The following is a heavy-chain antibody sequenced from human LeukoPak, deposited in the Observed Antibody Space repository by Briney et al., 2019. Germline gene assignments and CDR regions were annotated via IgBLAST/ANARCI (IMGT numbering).Heavy chain of an antibody. CDR2: INPSDGST. V-gene: IGHV1-46*01. J-gene: IGHJ4*02. CDR1: GYTFTRSF. D-gene: IGHD3-3*01. CDR3: ARHDDYGDY. Sequence: VASVKVSCKASGYTFTRSFIHWVRQAPGQGLEWMGIINPSDGSTTYAQKFKDRVTMTRDTSTSKVAMELSSLISDDTAVYYCARHDDYGDYWGQGTLVTVSS.